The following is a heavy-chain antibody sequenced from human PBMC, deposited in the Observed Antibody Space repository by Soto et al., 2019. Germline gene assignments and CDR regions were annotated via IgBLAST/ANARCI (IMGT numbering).Heavy chain of an antibody. V-gene: IGHV1-69*12. J-gene: IGHJ6*02. CDR2: IMPIFRAP. D-gene: IGHD2-15*01. Sequence: QVQLVQSGAEVKKPGSSVKVSCKASGGAFSDYAFSWVRQAPGQGLEWLGGIMPIFRAPDYAQKFQGRVTITADEFTRTAYMEMTGLRSEDTAVYYCASWLKGPDIGNYYYGMDVWGQGTTVTVS. CDR3: ASWLKGPDIGNYYYGMDV. CDR1: GGAFSDYA.